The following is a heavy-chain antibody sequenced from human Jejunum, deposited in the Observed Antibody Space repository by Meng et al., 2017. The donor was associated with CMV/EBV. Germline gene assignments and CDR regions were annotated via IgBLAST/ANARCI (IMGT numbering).Heavy chain of an antibody. CDR1: W. V-gene: IGHV3-74*01. CDR2: INGDGGTT. Sequence: WMHWVRQVPGKGLMWVSRINGDGGTTDYADSVRGRFTISRDNAKNSLYLQMDRLRAEDTAVYYCARSNCSGSACYLTYHFYPLDVWGQGATVTVSS. CDR3: ARSNCSGSACYLTYHFYPLDV. J-gene: IGHJ6*02. D-gene: IGHD2-15*01.